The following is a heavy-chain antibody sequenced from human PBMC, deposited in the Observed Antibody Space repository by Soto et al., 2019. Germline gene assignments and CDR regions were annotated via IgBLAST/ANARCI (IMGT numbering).Heavy chain of an antibody. Sequence: EVQLLESGGGLVQPGGSLRLSCTASGFTFSSYAMNWVRQAPGKGLEWVSVISGSGGSTYYAASVKGRFTISRDNSQNPLYLQMNSLRAEDTAVYYCASRTSGWYFDYWGQGTLVTVSS. D-gene: IGHD6-19*01. J-gene: IGHJ4*02. V-gene: IGHV3-23*01. CDR3: ASRTSGWYFDY. CDR1: GFTFSSYA. CDR2: ISGSGGST.